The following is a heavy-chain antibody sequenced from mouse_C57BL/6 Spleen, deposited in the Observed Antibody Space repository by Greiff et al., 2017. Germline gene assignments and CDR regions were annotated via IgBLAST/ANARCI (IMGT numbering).Heavy chain of an antibody. CDR2: INPNNGGT. D-gene: IGHD1-1*01. CDR1: GSTFTDYY. V-gene: IGHV1-26*01. CDR3: ARGREYYGSSDWYFDV. Sequence: VQLQQSGPELVKPGASVKISCKASGSTFTDYYMNWVKQSHGKSLEWIGEINPNNGGTSYKQKFKGKATLTVDKSSSTAYMELRSLTSEDSAVYYCARGREYYGSSDWYFDVWGTGTTVTVSS. J-gene: IGHJ1*03.